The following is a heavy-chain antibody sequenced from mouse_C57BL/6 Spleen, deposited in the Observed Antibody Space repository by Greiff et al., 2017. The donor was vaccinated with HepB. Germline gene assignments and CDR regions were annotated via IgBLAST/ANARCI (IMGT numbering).Heavy chain of an antibody. CDR1: GFTFSSYA. D-gene: IGHD2-1*01. J-gene: IGHJ4*01. CDR3: TRDQIYYGNYYAMDY. CDR2: ISSGGDYI. V-gene: IGHV5-9-1*02. Sequence: EVKLVESGEGLVKPGGSLKLSCAASGFTFSSYAMSWVRQTPEKRLEWVAYISSGGDYIYYADTVKGRFTISRDNARNTLYLQMSSLKSGDTAMYYCTRDQIYYGNYYAMDYWGQGTSVTVSS.